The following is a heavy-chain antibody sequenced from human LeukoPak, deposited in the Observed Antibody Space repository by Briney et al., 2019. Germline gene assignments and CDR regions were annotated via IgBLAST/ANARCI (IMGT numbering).Heavy chain of an antibody. CDR1: GYTFIGYY. V-gene: IGHV1-2*02. CDR3: ARDRSGGAASVYY. Sequence: GASVKVSCKASGYTFIGYYMHWVRQAPGQGLEWMGWINPNSGDTNYAQKFQDRVTMTRDTSISAAYMELSRLRSDDTAMYFCARDRSGGAASVYYWGQRTLVIVSS. D-gene: IGHD6-13*01. CDR2: INPNSGDT. J-gene: IGHJ4*02.